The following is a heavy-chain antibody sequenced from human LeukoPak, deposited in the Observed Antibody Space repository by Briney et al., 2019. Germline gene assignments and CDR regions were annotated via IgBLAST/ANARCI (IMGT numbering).Heavy chain of an antibody. CDR2: IYYSGST. Sequence: SETLSLTCTVSGGSISSGGYYWSWIRQHPGKGLEWIGYIYYSGSTYYNPSLKSRVTISVDTSKNQFSLKLSPVTAADTAVYYCARLSGYSSGHYYSDYWGQGTLVTVSS. D-gene: IGHD3-22*01. CDR1: GGSISSGGYY. J-gene: IGHJ4*02. V-gene: IGHV4-31*03. CDR3: ARLSGYSSGHYYSDY.